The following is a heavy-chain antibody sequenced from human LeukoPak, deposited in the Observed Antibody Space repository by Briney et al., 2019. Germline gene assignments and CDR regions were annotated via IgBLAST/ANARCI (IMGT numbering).Heavy chain of an antibody. V-gene: IGHV4-59*01. J-gene: IGHJ4*02. Sequence: PSETLSLTCTVSGGSISSYYWSWIRQPPGKGLEWIGYIYYSGSTNYNPSLKSRVTISVDTSKNQFSLKLSSVTAADTAVYYCARGDYGGNGDWGQGTLVTVSS. CDR3: ARGDYGGNGD. CDR1: GGSISSYY. D-gene: IGHD4-23*01. CDR2: IYYSGST.